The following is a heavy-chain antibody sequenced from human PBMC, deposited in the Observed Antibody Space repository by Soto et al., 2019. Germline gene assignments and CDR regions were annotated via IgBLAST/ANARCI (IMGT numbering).Heavy chain of an antibody. Sequence: RSLTCTVSGVSVSSGSFYWAWIRQPPGKGLEWIGFGSYSGTTSYKPSLKSRVTISVDTSRSQISLKVTSLTAADTAVYYCARGATVTQYDYWGQGTLVTVSS. CDR2: GSYSGTT. D-gene: IGHD4-17*01. CDR1: GVSVSSGSFY. J-gene: IGHJ4*02. CDR3: ARGATVTQYDY. V-gene: IGHV4-61*01.